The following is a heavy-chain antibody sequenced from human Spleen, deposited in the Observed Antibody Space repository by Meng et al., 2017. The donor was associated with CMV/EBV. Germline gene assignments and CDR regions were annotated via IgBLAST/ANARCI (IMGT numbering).Heavy chain of an antibody. CDR2: IYYSGST. CDR3: ARSEYCSSTSCQYRFSYYYGMDV. Sequence: GSLRLSCSVSGGSISSSSYYWGWIRQPPGTGLEWIGSIYYSGSTHYNPSLKSRVTISIDTSKNQFSLQLSSVTAADTAVYYCARSEYCSSTSCQYRFSYYYGMDVWGQGTTVTVSS. D-gene: IGHD2-2*01. V-gene: IGHV4-39*07. CDR1: GGSISSSSYY. J-gene: IGHJ6*02.